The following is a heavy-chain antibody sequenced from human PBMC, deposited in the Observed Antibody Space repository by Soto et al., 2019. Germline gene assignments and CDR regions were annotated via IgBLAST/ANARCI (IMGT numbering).Heavy chain of an antibody. CDR1: GFTFTDHA. CDR2: TSNNGDRT. J-gene: IGHJ4*02. Sequence: VSLRLSCAVSGFTFTDHAMTWVRQAPGKGLEWVSTTSNNGDRTFYADSVKGRFTVSTDRTNNTLYLQMNSLRADDTAVYFCARPPLYSNGGYFDSWGQGTLVTVYS. D-gene: IGHD6-19*01. V-gene: IGHV3-23*01. CDR3: ARPPLYSNGGYFDS.